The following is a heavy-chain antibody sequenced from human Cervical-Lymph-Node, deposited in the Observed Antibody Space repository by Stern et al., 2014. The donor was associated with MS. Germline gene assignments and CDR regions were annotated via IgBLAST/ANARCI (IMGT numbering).Heavy chain of an antibody. CDR2: ILPIFGTA. CDR1: GGTFSSYA. CDR3: ARGELKEGLVRGMDV. Sequence: VQLVESGAEVKKPGSSVKVSCKASGGTFSSYAISWVRQAPGQGLEWLGGILPIFGTANYGQKFQGRVTITADESTSTAYMELSSLRSEDTAVYYCARGELKEGLVRGMDVWGQGTTVTVSS. V-gene: IGHV1-69*01. J-gene: IGHJ6*02. D-gene: IGHD1-26*01.